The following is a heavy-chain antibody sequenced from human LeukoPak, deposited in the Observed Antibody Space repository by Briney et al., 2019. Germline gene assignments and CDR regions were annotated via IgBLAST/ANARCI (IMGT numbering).Heavy chain of an antibody. CDR2: IYSGGST. D-gene: IGHD6-13*01. CDR1: GFTVSSNY. V-gene: IGHV3-53*01. CDR3: ARVAAAGRWYFDY. Sequence: GGSLRLSCAASGFTVSSNYMSWVRQAPGKGLEWVSAIYSGGSTYYADSVKGRFTISRDNSKNTLYLQMNSLRAEDTAVYYCARVAAAGRWYFDYWGQGTLVTVSS. J-gene: IGHJ4*02.